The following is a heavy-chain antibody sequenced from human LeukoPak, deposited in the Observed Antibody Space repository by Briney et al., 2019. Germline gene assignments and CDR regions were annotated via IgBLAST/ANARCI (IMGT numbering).Heavy chain of an antibody. J-gene: IGHJ4*02. D-gene: IGHD6-19*01. Sequence: GGSLRLSRAASGFTFSSYSMNWVRQAPGKGLEWVSYISSSSSTIYYADSVKGRFTISRDNAKNSLYLQMNSLRAEDTAVYYCARDRGMAVAGTFDYWGQGTLVTVSS. V-gene: IGHV3-48*01. CDR1: GFTFSSYS. CDR2: ISSSSSTI. CDR3: ARDRGMAVAGTFDY.